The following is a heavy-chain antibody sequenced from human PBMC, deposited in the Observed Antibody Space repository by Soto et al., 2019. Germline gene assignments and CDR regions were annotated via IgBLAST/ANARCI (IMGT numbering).Heavy chain of an antibody. D-gene: IGHD3-16*01. CDR3: ARMGDVPYYYYGMDV. J-gene: IGHJ6*02. CDR1: GYTFTTHG. CDR2: INGYNGNA. V-gene: IGHV1-18*01. Sequence: QVQLVQWVSEVKKPGASVTVHYKASGYTFTTHGASWARQGPGQGHEWLGWINGYNGNAKYAENLQGRVTMTTDTSTSTAYMELRGLRSDDTAVYYCARMGDVPYYYYGMDVWGQGTTVTVSS.